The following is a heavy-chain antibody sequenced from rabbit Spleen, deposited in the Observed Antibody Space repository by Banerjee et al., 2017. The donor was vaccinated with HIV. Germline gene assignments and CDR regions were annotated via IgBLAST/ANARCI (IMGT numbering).Heavy chain of an antibody. J-gene: IGHJ6*01. Sequence: QEQLVESGGDLVQHGASLTLTCTASGFDFSNYNFMCWVRQAPGKGLEWIACIDTGSRDFTYYASWAKGRFTISKTSSTTVTLQMTSLTVADTATYFCARDTGSSFSTYGMDLWGHGTLVTVS. CDR2: IDTGSRDFT. V-gene: IGHV1S45*01. CDR3: ARDTGSSFSTYGMDL. D-gene: IGHD8-1*01. CDR1: GFDFSNYNF.